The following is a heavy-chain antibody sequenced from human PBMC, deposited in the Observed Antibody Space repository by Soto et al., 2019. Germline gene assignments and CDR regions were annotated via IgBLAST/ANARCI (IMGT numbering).Heavy chain of an antibody. CDR1: GFTFNTYA. CDR3: ARGPPYSSSWYWYLDL. J-gene: IGHJ2*01. Sequence: QVQLVESGGGVVQPGRSLRLSCGASGFTFNTYAMHWVRQAPGKGLEWVAVIWYDGSIKYYADSVKGRFTISRDNSENTLYLLVTSLRADDTAVYYCARGPPYSSSWYWYLDLWGRGTLVTVSS. D-gene: IGHD6-13*01. CDR2: IWYDGSIK. V-gene: IGHV3-33*01.